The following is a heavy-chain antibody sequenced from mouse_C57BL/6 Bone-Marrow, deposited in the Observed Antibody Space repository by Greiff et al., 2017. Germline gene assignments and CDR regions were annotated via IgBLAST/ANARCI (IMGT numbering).Heavy chain of an antibody. J-gene: IGHJ2*01. Sequence: QVQLQQSGPELVRPGASVKISCKASGYTFTSYWMQWVRQRPGQGLEWIGEIFPGSGSTYYNEKFKGKATLTVDTSSSTAYMQLSSLTSEGSAVYFCANVGSSYDFDYWGQGTTLTVSS. CDR1: GYTFTSYW. V-gene: IGHV1-56*01. CDR2: IFPGSGST. D-gene: IGHD1-1*01. CDR3: ANVGSSYDFDY.